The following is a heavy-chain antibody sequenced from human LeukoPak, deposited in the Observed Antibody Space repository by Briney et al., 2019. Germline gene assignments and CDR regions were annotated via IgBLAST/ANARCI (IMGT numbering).Heavy chain of an antibody. D-gene: IGHD3-9*01. CDR1: GYTFTSYG. J-gene: IGHJ4*02. CDR2: ISAYNGNT. CDR3: ARSLEVYDILTGYYY. V-gene: IGHV1-18*01. Sequence: ASVKVSCKASGYTFTSYGISWVRQAPGQGLEWMGWISAYNGNTNYAQKLQGRVTMTTDTSTSTAYMELRSLRSDDTAVYYCARSLEVYDILTGYYYWGRGTLVTVSS.